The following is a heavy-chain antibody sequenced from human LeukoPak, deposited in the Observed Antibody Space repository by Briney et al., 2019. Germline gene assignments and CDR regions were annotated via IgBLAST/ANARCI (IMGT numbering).Heavy chain of an antibody. D-gene: IGHD3-9*01. V-gene: IGHV1-69*01. CDR3: ARAYYDILTGYRPPLWFDP. Sequence: ASVKVSCKASGGTFSSYAISWVRQAPGQGLEWMGGIIPIFGTANYAQKFQGRVTITADESTSTAYMELSSLRSEDTAVYYCARAYYDILTGYRPPLWFDPWGQGTLVTVSS. J-gene: IGHJ5*02. CDR2: IIPIFGTA. CDR1: GGTFSSYA.